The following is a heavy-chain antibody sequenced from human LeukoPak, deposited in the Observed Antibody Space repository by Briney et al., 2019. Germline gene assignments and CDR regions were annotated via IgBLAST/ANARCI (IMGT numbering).Heavy chain of an antibody. CDR1: GGSINGHY. Sequence: SETLSLSCNVAGGSINGHYWTWIRQPPGKGLEWIGYIYYSGSTNYNPSLKSRVTISVDTSKNQFSLKLSSVTAADTAVYYCARADWGSYYFDYWGQGTLVTVSS. J-gene: IGHJ4*02. CDR2: IYYSGST. D-gene: IGHD3-16*01. V-gene: IGHV4-59*11. CDR3: ARADWGSYYFDY.